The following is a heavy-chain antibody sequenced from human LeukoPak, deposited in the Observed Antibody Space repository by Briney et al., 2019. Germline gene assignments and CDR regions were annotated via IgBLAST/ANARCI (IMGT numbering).Heavy chain of an antibody. D-gene: IGHD2-8*01. J-gene: IGHJ6*02. CDR2: IKSDGSST. V-gene: IGHV3-74*01. CDR1: GFTFSSYW. Sequence: GGSLRLSCAASGFTFSSYWMHWVRQAPGKGLVWVSRIKSDGSSTNYADSVKGRFTISRDNAKGTLFLQMTSLRVEDTAVYYCARGLMFRYGMDVWGQGTTVTVSS. CDR3: ARGLMFRYGMDV.